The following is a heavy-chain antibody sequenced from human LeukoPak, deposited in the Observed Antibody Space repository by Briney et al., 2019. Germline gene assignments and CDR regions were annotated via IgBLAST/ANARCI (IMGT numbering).Heavy chain of an antibody. Sequence: GASVKVSCKASGYTFTGYYMHWVRQAPGQGLEWMGWINPNSGGTNYAQKFQGRVTMTRDTSISTPYMELSRLRSDDTAVYYCARVRGRSWYYWFDPWGQGTLVTVSS. CDR3: ARVRGRSWYYWFDP. D-gene: IGHD6-13*01. J-gene: IGHJ5*02. CDR1: GYTFTGYY. CDR2: INPNSGGT. V-gene: IGHV1-2*02.